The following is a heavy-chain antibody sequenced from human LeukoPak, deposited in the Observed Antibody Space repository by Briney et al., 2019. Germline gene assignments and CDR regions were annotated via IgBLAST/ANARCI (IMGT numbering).Heavy chain of an antibody. CDR1: GFTGSNNY. CDR3: IVFGDSNH. V-gene: IGHV3-53*01. CDR2: IHSSGGT. D-gene: IGHD4-17*01. J-gene: IGHJ5*02. Sequence: GGSLRLSCAASGFTGSNNYMSWVRQAPGKGLEWVSAIHSSGGTYYADSVKGQFTISRDTSKNTLYPQINSLRVEDTAVYYCIVFGDSNHWGQGTLVTVSS.